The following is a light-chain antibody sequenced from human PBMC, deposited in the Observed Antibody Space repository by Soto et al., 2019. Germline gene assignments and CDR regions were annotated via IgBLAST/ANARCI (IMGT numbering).Light chain of an antibody. Sequence: QSALTQPPSASGSPGQSVTISCTGTKEVATYNRVSWYQQTPGTSPKLLIYDVTKRASGISDRFSGSKSGNTASLTISGLHTDDEGDYYCGLYTIAETVVLGGGTKVTVL. CDR2: DVT. V-gene: IGLV2-18*01. CDR3: GLYTIAETVV. CDR1: KEVATYNR. J-gene: IGLJ2*01.